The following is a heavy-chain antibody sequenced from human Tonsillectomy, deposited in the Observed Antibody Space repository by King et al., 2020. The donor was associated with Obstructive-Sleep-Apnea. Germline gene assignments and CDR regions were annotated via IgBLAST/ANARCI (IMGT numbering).Heavy chain of an antibody. CDR3: ARDPGYCSGGSCYTYYYGMGV. CDR2: ISTTSSTI. Sequence: VQLVESGGGLVQPGGSLRLSCAASGFTFSSYSMNWVRQAPGKGLEWVSYISTTSSTIYYADSVKGRFTISRDNAKNSLYLQMNSLRAEDTAVFYCARDPGYCSGGSCYTYYYGMGVWGQGTTVTVSS. J-gene: IGHJ6*02. D-gene: IGHD2-15*01. CDR1: GFTFSSYS. V-gene: IGHV3-48*04.